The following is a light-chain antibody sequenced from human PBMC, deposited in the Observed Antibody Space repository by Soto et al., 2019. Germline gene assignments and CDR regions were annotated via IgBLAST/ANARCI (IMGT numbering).Light chain of an antibody. CDR3: QQYYSTPYT. CDR1: KSVLYSSNNKNY. J-gene: IGKJ2*01. Sequence: DIVLTKSPDSMAVSLGERATINCKSSKSVLYSSNNKNYLAWYQQKPGQPPKLLIYWASTRESGVPDGFSGSGSGTDFTLTISSLQAEDVAVYYCQQYYSTPYTFGQGTKLEIK. V-gene: IGKV4-1*01. CDR2: WAS.